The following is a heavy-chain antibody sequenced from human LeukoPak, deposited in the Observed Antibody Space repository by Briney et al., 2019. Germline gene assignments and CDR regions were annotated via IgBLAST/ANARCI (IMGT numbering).Heavy chain of an antibody. Sequence: GASVKVSCKASGGTFSSYAISWVRQAPGQGLEWMGGIIPIFGTANYAQKFQGRVTITADKSTSTAYMELSSLRSEDTAVYYCARGDEKWDGIGYNWFDPWGQGTLVTVPS. J-gene: IGHJ5*02. V-gene: IGHV1-69*06. CDR1: GGTFSSYA. CDR3: ARGDEKWDGIGYNWFDP. CDR2: IIPIFGTA. D-gene: IGHD1-26*01.